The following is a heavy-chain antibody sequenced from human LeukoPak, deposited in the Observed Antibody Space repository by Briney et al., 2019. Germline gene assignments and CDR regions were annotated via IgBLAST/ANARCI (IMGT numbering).Heavy chain of an antibody. V-gene: IGHV4-34*01. CDR2: INHSGST. J-gene: IGHJ4*02. D-gene: IGHD2-2*01. CDR1: GGSFSGYY. Sequence: SETLSLTCAVSGGSFSGYYWSWIRQPPGKGLEWIGEINHSGSTNYNPSLKSRVTISVDTSKNQFSLKLSSVTAADTAVYYCARQRGGVSSWGQGTLVTVSS. CDR3: ARQRGGVSS.